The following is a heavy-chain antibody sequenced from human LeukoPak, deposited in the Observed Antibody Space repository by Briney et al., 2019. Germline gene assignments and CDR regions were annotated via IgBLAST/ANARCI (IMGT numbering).Heavy chain of an antibody. Sequence: PSETLSLTCTVSGGSISSGASDWGWIRQHPKRGLEWVGYINHSGSTYYNPSLGSRVTMSVDTSKNQFSLKLSSVTAADTAVYYCAREMDYYDSSGYDAFDIWGQGTMVTVS. V-gene: IGHV4-31*03. CDR2: INHSGST. D-gene: IGHD3-22*01. CDR3: AREMDYYDSSGYDAFDI. CDR1: GGSISSGASD. J-gene: IGHJ3*02.